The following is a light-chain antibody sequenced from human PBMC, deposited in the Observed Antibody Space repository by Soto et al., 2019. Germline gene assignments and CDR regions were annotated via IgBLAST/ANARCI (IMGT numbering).Light chain of an antibody. CDR2: ASS. CDR3: QQSYSTPWT. V-gene: IGKV1-39*01. CDR1: QSISSY. Sequence: DIQMTQSPSSLSASVGDRVTITCRASQSISSYLNWYQQKPGKAPKLLIYASSILQSGVPSRFSGSGSGTDFSLTISSLSPEDFATYYCQQSYSTPWTFGQGTKVEIK. J-gene: IGKJ1*01.